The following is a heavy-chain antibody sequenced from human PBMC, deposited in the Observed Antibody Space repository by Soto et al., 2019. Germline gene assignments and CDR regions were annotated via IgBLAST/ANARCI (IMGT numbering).Heavy chain of an antibody. Sequence: EVQLVESGGGLVQPGRSLRLSCAASGFTFDDYAMHCVRHAPGKGLEWVSGISWNSGSIGYADSVKGRFTISRDNAKNSLYLQMNSLRAEDTALYDCAKDMAPGYCSSTSCYAPFDYWGQGTLVTVSS. CDR3: AKDMAPGYCSSTSCYAPFDY. J-gene: IGHJ4*02. CDR2: ISWNSGSI. V-gene: IGHV3-9*01. D-gene: IGHD2-2*01. CDR1: GFTFDDYA.